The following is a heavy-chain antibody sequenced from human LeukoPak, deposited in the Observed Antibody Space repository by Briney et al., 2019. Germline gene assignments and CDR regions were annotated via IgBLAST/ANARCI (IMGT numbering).Heavy chain of an antibody. CDR1: GFTFSNYW. Sequence: GGSLRLSCAASGFTFSNYWMHWVRQAPGKGLVWVSRIKSDGSRTDYAGSVKGRFTISRDNAKNTLYLQMNSLRAEDTAVYYCARVFFERLTSGYFDNWGQGTLVTVSP. CDR3: ARVFFERLTSGYFDN. J-gene: IGHJ4*02. CDR2: IKSDGSRT. D-gene: IGHD6-25*01. V-gene: IGHV3-74*01.